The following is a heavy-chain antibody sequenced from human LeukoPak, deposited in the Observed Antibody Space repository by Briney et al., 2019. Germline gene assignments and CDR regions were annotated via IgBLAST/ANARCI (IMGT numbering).Heavy chain of an antibody. CDR2: INSDESST. J-gene: IGHJ5*02. D-gene: IGHD2-15*01. V-gene: IGHV3-74*01. Sequence: GGSLRLSCAASGFIFSNYWMHWVRQAPGKGLVWVSRINSDESSTNYADSVNGRFTISRDNAKNTLYLQMNSLRAEDTAVYYCARGGYCSGGSCYSGKDNWFDPWGQGTLVTVSS. CDR3: ARGGYCSGGSCYSGKDNWFDP. CDR1: GFIFSNYW.